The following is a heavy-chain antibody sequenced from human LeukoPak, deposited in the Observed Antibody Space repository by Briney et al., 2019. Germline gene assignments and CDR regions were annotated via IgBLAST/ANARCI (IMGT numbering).Heavy chain of an antibody. Sequence: SETLSLTCTVSGVSISSYYWSWIRQPPGKGLEWIGYIYYSGSTNYNPSLKSRVTISVDTSKNQFSLKLSSVTAADTAVYYCARHVHQGWFDPWGQGTLVTVSS. CDR2: IYYSGST. D-gene: IGHD2-2*01. CDR1: GVSISSYY. V-gene: IGHV4-59*08. CDR3: ARHVHQGWFDP. J-gene: IGHJ5*02.